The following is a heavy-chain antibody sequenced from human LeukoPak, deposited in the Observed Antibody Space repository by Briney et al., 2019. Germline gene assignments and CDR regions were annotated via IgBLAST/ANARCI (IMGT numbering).Heavy chain of an antibody. CDR2: THHSGST. CDR3: AREFVQGSSLPYFDS. D-gene: IGHD1-26*01. CDR1: GGSISSSHW. J-gene: IGHJ4*02. V-gene: IGHV4-4*02. Sequence: SETLSLTCGVSGGSISSSHWWSWVRQPPGKGLEWIGETHHSGSTNYNSSLKSRVTISVDKSNNQFSLKLSSMTAADTAVYYCAREFVQGSSLPYFDSWGQGTLVTVSS.